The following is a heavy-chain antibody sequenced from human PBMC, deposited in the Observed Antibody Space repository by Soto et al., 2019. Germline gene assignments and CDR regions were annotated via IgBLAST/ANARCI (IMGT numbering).Heavy chain of an antibody. CDR2: TYHSGNP. Sequence: SETLALTCDVSGDTISTGGYTWAWIRQPPGEALEWIGHTYHSGNPYYNPSLKSRVIISVDRSKNQFSLKVRSVTAADTAVYDCERLGAYCHPPSPWARGTLDIGSS. CDR3: ERLGAYCHPPSP. V-gene: IGHV4-30-2*01. D-gene: IGHD2-21*01. J-gene: IGHJ5*02. CDR1: GDTISTGGYT.